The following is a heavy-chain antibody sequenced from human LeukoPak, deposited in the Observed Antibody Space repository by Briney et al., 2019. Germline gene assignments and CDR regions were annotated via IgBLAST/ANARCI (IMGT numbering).Heavy chain of an antibody. CDR1: GFTFSSYW. CDR2: INSDGSST. Sequence: QPGGSLTLSCAVSGFTFSSYWMHWVRQAPGKGLVWVSRINSDGSSTNYADSVKGRFTISRDNAKNTLYLQMNSLRAEDTAVYYCARIGAGSSRDYWGQGTLVTVSS. D-gene: IGHD6-13*01. CDR3: ARIGAGSSRDY. V-gene: IGHV3-74*01. J-gene: IGHJ4*02.